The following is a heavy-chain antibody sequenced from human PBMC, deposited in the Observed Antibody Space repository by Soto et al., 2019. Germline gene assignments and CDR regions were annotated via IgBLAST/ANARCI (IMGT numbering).Heavy chain of an antibody. CDR1: GGTFSSYA. CDR2: IIPIFGTA. Sequence: GASVKVSCKASGGTFSSYAISWVRQAPGQGLEWMGGIIPIFGTANYAQKFQGRVTITADESTSTAYMELSSLRSEDTAVYYCARFCSSTSCYARYDAFDMWGQGKMVTV. CDR3: ARFCSSTSCYARYDAFDM. J-gene: IGHJ3*02. V-gene: IGHV1-69*13. D-gene: IGHD2-2*01.